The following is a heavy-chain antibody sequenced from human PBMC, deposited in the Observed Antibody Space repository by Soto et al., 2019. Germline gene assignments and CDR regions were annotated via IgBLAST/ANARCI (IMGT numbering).Heavy chain of an antibody. V-gene: IGHV1-69*13. Sequence: SVKVSCKASGGTFSSYAISWVRQAPGQGLEWMGGIIPIFGTANYAQKFQGRVTITADESTSTAYMELSSLRSEDTAVYYCARESAYYYDSSGSRPYYFDYWGQGTLVTVSS. D-gene: IGHD3-22*01. CDR3: ARESAYYYDSSGSRPYYFDY. CDR1: GGTFSSYA. J-gene: IGHJ4*02. CDR2: IIPIFGTA.